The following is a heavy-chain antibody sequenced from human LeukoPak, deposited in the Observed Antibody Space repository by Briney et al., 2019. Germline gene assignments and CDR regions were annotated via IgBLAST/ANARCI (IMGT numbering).Heavy chain of an antibody. Sequence: SQTLSLTCTVSGDSIHSGSYYWRWLRQHPGKGLECIAYISYSGSTDYNPSLTSRLTISVDTSKNQFSLTLNSVTVADTAVYYCARGLTYFDSSGYPSRYMAVWGKGTPVTVSS. CDR1: GDSIHSGSYY. D-gene: IGHD3-22*01. CDR2: ISYSGST. J-gene: IGHJ6*03. V-gene: IGHV4-31*03. CDR3: ARGLTYFDSSGYPSRYMAV.